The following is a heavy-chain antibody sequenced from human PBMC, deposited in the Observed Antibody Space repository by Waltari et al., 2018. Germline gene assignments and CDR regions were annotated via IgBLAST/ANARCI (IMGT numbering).Heavy chain of an antibody. CDR3: TKSGNSMTSFNYFDP. Sequence: QLQFQESGPGLLRPSETLSLTCSVSGGSSTTNHYYLAWIRQSPERGLDWLGRIHHRGSTYYRLSSRDGLPLSVAWSKSKFSLRLTTVTGGDTGIYYCTKSGNSMTSFNYFDPWGPGTLATVSS. CDR2: IHHRGST. J-gene: IGHJ5*02. D-gene: IGHD1-1*01. V-gene: IGHV4-39*01. CDR1: GGSSTTNHYY.